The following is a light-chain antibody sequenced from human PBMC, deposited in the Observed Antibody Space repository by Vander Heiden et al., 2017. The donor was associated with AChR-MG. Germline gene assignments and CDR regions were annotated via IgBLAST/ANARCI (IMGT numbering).Light chain of an antibody. J-gene: IGLJ3*02. CDR1: SSNIGSNT. CDR2: SNN. V-gene: IGLV1-44*01. Sequence: SVPTQPPSASGTPGQRVTISCSGSSSNIGSNTVSWYQHLPGTAPKLLIYSNNQRPSGVPDRFSGSKSGTSASLAISGLQSEDEADYYCAAWDDSLNGWVFGGGTKLTVL. CDR3: AAWDDSLNGWV.